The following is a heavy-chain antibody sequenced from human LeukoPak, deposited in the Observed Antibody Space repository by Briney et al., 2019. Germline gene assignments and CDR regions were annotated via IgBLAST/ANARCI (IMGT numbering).Heavy chain of an antibody. D-gene: IGHD6-19*01. CDR3: ARGAVAGNFDL. J-gene: IGHJ4*02. CDR1: GFTFSSYW. Sequence: GGSLRLSCVATGFTFSSYWMHWVRQAPGKGLVWVSRINTDGSSISYADSVKGRFTISRDNAKNTLYMQMYGLRAEDTAVYYCARGAVAGNFDLWGQGTLVTVSS. CDR2: INTDGSSI. V-gene: IGHV3-74*01.